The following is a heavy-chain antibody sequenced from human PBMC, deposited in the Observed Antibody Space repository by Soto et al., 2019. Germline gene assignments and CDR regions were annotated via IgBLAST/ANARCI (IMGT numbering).Heavy chain of an antibody. CDR3: ARRGKIAVAGKYYHYGTDV. J-gene: IGHJ6*02. Sequence: ASVKVSCKASGYTFTSYYMHWVRQAPGQVLEWMGIINPSGGSTSYAQKFQGRVTMTRDTSTSTVYIELSSLRFEDTAVYYCARRGKIAVAGKYYHYGTDVWGQGTTVTVSS. V-gene: IGHV1-46*01. CDR1: GYTFTSYY. D-gene: IGHD6-19*01. CDR2: INPSGGST.